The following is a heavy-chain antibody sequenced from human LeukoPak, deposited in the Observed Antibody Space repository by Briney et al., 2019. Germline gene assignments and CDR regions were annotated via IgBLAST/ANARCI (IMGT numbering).Heavy chain of an antibody. V-gene: IGHV4-61*02. D-gene: IGHD3-22*01. CDR2: IYTSGST. CDR1: GGSISSGSYY. J-gene: IGHJ6*03. CDR3: ARVQRRYDSSGYYYDHYYYYYMDV. Sequence: SSQTLSLTCTVSGGSISSGSYYWSWVRQPAGKGLEWIGRIYTSGSTKYNPSLKSRVTMSVDTSKNQFSLKLSSVTAADTAVYYCARVQRRYDSSGYYYDHYYYYYMDVWGKGTTVTVSS.